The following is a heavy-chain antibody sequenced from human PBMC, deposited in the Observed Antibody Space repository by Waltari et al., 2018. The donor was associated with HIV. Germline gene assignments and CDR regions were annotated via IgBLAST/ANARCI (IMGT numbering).Heavy chain of an antibody. V-gene: IGHV4-4*02. CDR3: ARLASTGYYNGGYFDL. CDR1: GGSIISPYG. J-gene: IGHJ2*01. D-gene: IGHD3-9*01. CDR2: IYHSGNT. Sequence: QAQLQESGPGLVKPSGTLSLTCAVSGGSIISPYGWTWVRQPPGKGLEWLGEIYHSGNTNYNPSLRSRLFITVDKPNDQFSLEMTSVSAGDTAVYYCARLASTGYYNGGYFDLWGRGTLVSVSP.